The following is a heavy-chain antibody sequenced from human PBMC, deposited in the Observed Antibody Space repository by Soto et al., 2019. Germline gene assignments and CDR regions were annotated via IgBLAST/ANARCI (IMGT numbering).Heavy chain of an antibody. V-gene: IGHV4-34*01. Sequence: PSETLSLTCXVYGGSFSGYYWSWIRQPPGKGLEWIGEINHSGSTNYNPSLKSRVTISVDTSKNQFSLKLSSVTAADTAVYYCARGPIIDFWSGYYRIGWFDPWGQGTLVTVSS. J-gene: IGHJ5*02. CDR2: INHSGST. CDR3: ARGPIIDFWSGYYRIGWFDP. D-gene: IGHD3-3*01. CDR1: GGSFSGYY.